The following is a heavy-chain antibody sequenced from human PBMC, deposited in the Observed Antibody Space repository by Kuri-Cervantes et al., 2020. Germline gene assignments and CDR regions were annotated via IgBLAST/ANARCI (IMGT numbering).Heavy chain of an antibody. CDR3: AKGVVRRNYYDSSGYSNWFDP. V-gene: IGHV3-23*01. D-gene: IGHD3-22*01. J-gene: IGHJ5*02. Sequence: GESLKISCAASGFTFSSYAMGWVRQAPGKGLEWVSAISGSGGSTYYADSVKGRFTISRDNSKNTLYLQMNSLRAEDTAVYYCAKGVVRRNYYDSSGYSNWFDPWGQGTLVTVSS. CDR2: ISGSGGST. CDR1: GFTFSSYA.